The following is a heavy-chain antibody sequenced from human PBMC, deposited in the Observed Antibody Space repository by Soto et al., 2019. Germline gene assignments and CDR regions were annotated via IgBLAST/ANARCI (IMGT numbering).Heavy chain of an antibody. CDR1: GGSISSGGYY. CDR3: AKYYYSSGYKYRAGDYFDY. Sequence: PSETLSLTCTVSGGSISSGGYYWSWIRQHPGKGLEWIGYIYYSGSTYYNPSLKSRVTISVDTSKNQFSLKLSSVTAADTAVYYCAKYYYSSGYKYRAGDYFDYWGQGTLVTVSS. CDR2: IYYSGST. J-gene: IGHJ4*02. V-gene: IGHV4-31*03. D-gene: IGHD3-22*01.